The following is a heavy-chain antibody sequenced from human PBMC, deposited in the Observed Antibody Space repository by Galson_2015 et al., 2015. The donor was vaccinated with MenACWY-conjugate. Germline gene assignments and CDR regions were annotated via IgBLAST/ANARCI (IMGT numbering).Heavy chain of an antibody. CDR1: GCSLGSYR. Sequence: SMRICGAAAGCSLGSYRMHWGGQCPGNGVEWVALICSVGNKQPSVDSVRGRVNISRDNSKNPLYLQMNNLRADDTAVYYCARDRGLEWLPSNWFDPWGQGTLVTVSS. V-gene: IGHV3-33*01. CDR3: ARDRGLEWLPSNWFDP. J-gene: IGHJ5*02. D-gene: IGHD3-3*01. CDR2: ICSVGNKQ.